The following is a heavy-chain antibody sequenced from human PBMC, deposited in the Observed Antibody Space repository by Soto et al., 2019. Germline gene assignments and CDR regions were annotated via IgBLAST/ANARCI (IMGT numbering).Heavy chain of an antibody. CDR1: GFTFSSYA. Sequence: GGSLRLSCSASGFTFSSYAMHWVRQAPGKGLEYVSAISSNGGSTYYADSVKGRFTISRDNSKNTLYLQMSSLRAEDTAVYYCVKDQGRYYYDSSGYYDYWGQGTLVTVSS. J-gene: IGHJ4*02. V-gene: IGHV3-64D*08. CDR2: ISSNGGST. D-gene: IGHD3-22*01. CDR3: VKDQGRYYYDSSGYYDY.